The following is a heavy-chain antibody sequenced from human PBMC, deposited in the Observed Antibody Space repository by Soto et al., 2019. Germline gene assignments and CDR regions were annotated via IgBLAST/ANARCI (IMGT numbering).Heavy chain of an antibody. CDR2: IYHSGST. Sequence: SETLSLTCTVSGGSVSSGSYHWGWIRQPPGKGLEWIGYIYHSGSTNYNPSLKSRVTISVDTSKNQFSLSLTSVTAADTAVYYCARNGWGTVTNYYYYYYMDVWGKGTTVTVSS. D-gene: IGHD4-4*01. CDR1: GGSVSSGSYH. V-gene: IGHV4-61*01. CDR3: ARNGWGTVTNYYYYYYMDV. J-gene: IGHJ6*03.